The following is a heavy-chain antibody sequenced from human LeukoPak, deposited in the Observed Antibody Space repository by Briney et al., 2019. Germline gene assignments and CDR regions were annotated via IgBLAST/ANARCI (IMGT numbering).Heavy chain of an antibody. D-gene: IGHD3-10*01. CDR3: ARAEHSWSYYGSGKGNAFDI. J-gene: IGHJ3*02. CDR1: GFTFSSYS. Sequence: GGSLRLSCAASGFTFSSYSMNWVRQAPGKGLEWVSSISSSSSYIYYADSVKGRFIISRDNAKNSLYLQMNSLRAEDTAVYYCARAEHSWSYYGSGKGNAFDIWGQGTMVTVSS. V-gene: IGHV3-21*01. CDR2: ISSSSSYI.